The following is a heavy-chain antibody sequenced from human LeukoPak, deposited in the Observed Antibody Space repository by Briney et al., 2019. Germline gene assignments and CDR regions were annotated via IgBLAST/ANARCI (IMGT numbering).Heavy chain of an antibody. D-gene: IGHD3-3*01. CDR1: GGSISSYY. CDR3: ARDRDFWSGYSGYYGMDV. V-gene: IGHV4-4*07. J-gene: IGHJ6*02. CDR2: IYTSGST. Sequence: SETLSLTCTVSGGSISSYYWSWIRQPAGKGLEWIGRIYTSGSTNYNPSLKSRVTMSVDTSKNQFSLKLSSVTAPDTAVYYCARDRDFWSGYSGYYGMDVWGQGTTVTVSS.